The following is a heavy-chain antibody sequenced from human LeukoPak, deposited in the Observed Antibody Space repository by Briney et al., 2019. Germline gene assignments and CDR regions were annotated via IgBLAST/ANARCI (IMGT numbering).Heavy chain of an antibody. D-gene: IGHD3-10*02. Sequence: PGGSLRLSCAASGFTFSSYEMNWVRQAPGKGLEWVSYISSNGSTIYYADSVKGRFTISRDNAKNSLYLQMNSLRAEDTAVYYCARGATMIGWFDPWGQGTLVTVSS. CDR1: GFTFSSYE. J-gene: IGHJ5*02. V-gene: IGHV3-48*03. CDR2: ISSNGSTI. CDR3: ARGATMIGWFDP.